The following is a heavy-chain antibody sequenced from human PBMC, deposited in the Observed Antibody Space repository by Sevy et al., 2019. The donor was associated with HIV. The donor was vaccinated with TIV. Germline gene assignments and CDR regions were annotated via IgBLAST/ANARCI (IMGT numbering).Heavy chain of an antibody. V-gene: IGHV1-18*01. CDR3: AREGYYYRSGTYRPPNYYGMDV. Sequence: ASVKVSCKASGYTLSSYGISWVRRAPRQGLEWIGWISDYNGYTNYAHKFQGRVTMSTETSTRTAYMELRSLRSDDTAVYLCAREGYYYRSGTYRPPNYYGMDVWGQGAAVTVSS. CDR2: ISDYNGYT. J-gene: IGHJ6*02. CDR1: GYTLSSYG. D-gene: IGHD3-10*01.